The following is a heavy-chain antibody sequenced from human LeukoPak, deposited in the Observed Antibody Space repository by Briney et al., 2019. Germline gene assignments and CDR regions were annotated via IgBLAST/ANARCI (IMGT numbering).Heavy chain of an antibody. CDR2: ISAYNGNT. J-gene: IGHJ4*02. V-gene: IGHV1-18*01. D-gene: IGHD3-22*01. CDR3: ARVWGSGYYYIDY. CDR1: GYTLTELS. Sequence: ASVKVSCKVSGYTLTELSMHWVRQAPGKGLEWMGWISAYNGNTNYAQKLQGRVTMTTDTSTSTAYMELRSLRSDDTAVYYCARVWGSGYYYIDYWGQGTLVTVSS.